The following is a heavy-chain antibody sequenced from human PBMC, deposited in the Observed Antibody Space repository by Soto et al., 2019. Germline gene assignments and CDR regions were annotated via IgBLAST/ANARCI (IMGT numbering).Heavy chain of an antibody. CDR3: ARAPKSGSYYQY. Sequence: SETLSLTCAVYGESFRGYYWSWIRQPPGKGLEWIGEINHSGRTSYNSSLKSRVTISVDTSKNQFSLNLNSVTAADTAVYYCARAPKSGSYYQYWGQGNLVTVSS. D-gene: IGHD1-26*01. J-gene: IGHJ4*02. CDR2: INHSGRT. CDR1: GESFRGYY. V-gene: IGHV4-34*01.